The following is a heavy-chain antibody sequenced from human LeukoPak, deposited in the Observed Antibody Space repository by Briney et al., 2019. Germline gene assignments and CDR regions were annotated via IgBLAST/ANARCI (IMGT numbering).Heavy chain of an antibody. CDR3: ARHQYSSSSHFDY. CDR2: IYYSGST. D-gene: IGHD6-6*01. CDR1: GGSISSSSYY. Sequence: SETLSLTCTVSGGSISSSSYYWGWIRQPPGKGLEWIGSIYYSGSTYYNPSLKSRVTISVDTSKNQFSLKLSSVTAADTAVYYCARHQYSSSSHFDYWGQGTLVTVSS. J-gene: IGHJ4*02. V-gene: IGHV4-39*01.